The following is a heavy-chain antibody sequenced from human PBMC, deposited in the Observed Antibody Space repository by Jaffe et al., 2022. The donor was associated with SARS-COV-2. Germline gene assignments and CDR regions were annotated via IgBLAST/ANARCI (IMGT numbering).Heavy chain of an antibody. CDR3: ARRCGPQEYNWFDP. V-gene: IGHV4-39*01. CDR2: IYYSGST. D-gene: IGHD2-21*01. Sequence: QLQLQESGPGLVKPSETLSLTCTVSGGSISSSSYYWGWIRQPPGKGLEWIGSIYYSGSTYYNPSLKSRVTISVDTSKNQFSLKLSSVTAADTAVYYCARRCGPQEYNWFDPWGQGTLVTVSS. CDR1: GGSISSSSYY. J-gene: IGHJ5*02.